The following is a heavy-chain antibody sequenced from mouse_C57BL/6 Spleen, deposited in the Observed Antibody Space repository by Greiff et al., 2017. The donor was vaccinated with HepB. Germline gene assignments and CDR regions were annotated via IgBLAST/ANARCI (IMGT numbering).Heavy chain of an antibody. CDR1: GYTFTSYW. CDR3: ARGETYYSNYVAMDY. Sequence: QVQLQQPGAELVKPGASVKLSCKASGYTFTSYWMQWVKQRPGQGLEWIGEIDPSDSYTNYNQKFKGKATLTVDTSSSTAYMQLSSLTSEDSAVYYCARGETYYSNYVAMDYWGQGTSVTVSS. D-gene: IGHD2-5*01. V-gene: IGHV1-50*01. CDR2: IDPSDSYT. J-gene: IGHJ4*01.